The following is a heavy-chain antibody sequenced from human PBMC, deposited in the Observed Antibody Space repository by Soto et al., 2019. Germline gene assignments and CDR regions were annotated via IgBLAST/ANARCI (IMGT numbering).Heavy chain of an antibody. CDR3: ARDGSYYYDSSGTPRAFDI. CDR2: INPNSGGT. CDR1: GYTFTGYY. D-gene: IGHD3-22*01. V-gene: IGHV1-2*02. J-gene: IGHJ3*02. Sequence: ASVKVSCKASGYTFTGYYMHWVRQAPGQGLEWMGWINPNSGGTNYAQKFQGRVTMTRDTSISTAYMELSRLRSDNTAVYYCARDGSYYYDSSGTPRAFDIWGQGTMVTVSS.